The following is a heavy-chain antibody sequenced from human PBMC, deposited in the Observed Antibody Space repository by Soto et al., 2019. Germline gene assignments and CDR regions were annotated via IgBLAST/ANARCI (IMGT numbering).Heavy chain of an antibody. CDR1: GFTFGRYV. D-gene: IGHD2-15*01. CDR2: MSYDGGSQ. Sequence: QVQLVESGGGVVQPGRSLRLSCAASGFTFGRYVIHWVRQAPGKGLEWVAAMSYDGGSQYYTDSVKGRFTISRDNSKNTLYLQMSSLRPEDTATYYCARVLLEVTINSAFDFWGQGTIVTVSS. CDR3: ARVLLEVTINSAFDF. J-gene: IGHJ3*01. V-gene: IGHV3-30-3*01.